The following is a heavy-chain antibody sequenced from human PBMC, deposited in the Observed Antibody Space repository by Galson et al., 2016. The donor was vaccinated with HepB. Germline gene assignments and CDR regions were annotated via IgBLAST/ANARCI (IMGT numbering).Heavy chain of an antibody. V-gene: IGHV3-72*01. CDR2: SRNKGSGYSS. Sequence: SLRLSRAASGFTFTDHFVDWVRQAPGKGLEWVGRSRNKGSGYSSEYAASVKGRFTMSRDDSQTSLYLQMNSLKTEDTAVYYCARLHYDGSIFHPFDCWGQGTLVTVSS. CDR3: ARLHYDGSIFHPFDC. CDR1: GFTFTDHF. J-gene: IGHJ4*02. D-gene: IGHD3-22*01.